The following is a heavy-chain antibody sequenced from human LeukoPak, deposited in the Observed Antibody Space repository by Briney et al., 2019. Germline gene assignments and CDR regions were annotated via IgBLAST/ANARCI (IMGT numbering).Heavy chain of an antibody. Sequence: ASVRVSCTASGRTNNRFGVTWVRQAPGQGLEWIGWISSDNGIPRYADKFQGRVTISADTSTTTAYMEMRSLRYDDTAVYFCANVAKGRFFFYHMDVWGKGTTVTVSS. CDR3: ANVAKGRFFFYHMDV. D-gene: IGHD2-2*01. CDR1: GRTNNRFG. J-gene: IGHJ6*04. CDR2: ISSDNGIP. V-gene: IGHV1-18*01.